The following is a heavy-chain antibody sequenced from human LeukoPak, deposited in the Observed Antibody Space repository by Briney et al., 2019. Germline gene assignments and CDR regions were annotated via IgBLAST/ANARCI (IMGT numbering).Heavy chain of an antibody. CDR2: ISACNGNT. CDR3: AREGSRAYYYDSSGPIDY. J-gene: IGHJ4*02. CDR1: GYTFTSYG. V-gene: IGHV1-18*01. D-gene: IGHD3-22*01. Sequence: ASVKVSCKASGYTFTSYGISWVRQAPGQGLEWMGWISACNGNTNYAQKLQGRVTMTTDTSTSTAYMELRSLRSDDTAVYYCAREGSRAYYYDSSGPIDYWGQGTLVTVSS.